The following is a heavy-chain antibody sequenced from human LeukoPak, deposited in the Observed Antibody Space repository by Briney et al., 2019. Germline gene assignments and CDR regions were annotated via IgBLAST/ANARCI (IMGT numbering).Heavy chain of an antibody. CDR3: ARDVRWQQLDY. CDR1: GFTFASYS. J-gene: IGHJ4*02. V-gene: IGHV3-21*01. D-gene: IGHD6-13*01. Sequence: GGSLRLSCAASGFTFASYSMNWVRQAPGKGLEWVSSISGDSTYIYNAGSVKGRFTISRDNAKNSLYLQMNSLRAEDTAVYYCARDVRWQQLDYWGQGTLVTVSS. CDR2: ISGDSTYI.